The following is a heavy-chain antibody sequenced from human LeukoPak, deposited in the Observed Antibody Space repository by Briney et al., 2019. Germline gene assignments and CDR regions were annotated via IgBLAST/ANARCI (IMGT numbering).Heavy chain of an antibody. J-gene: IGHJ4*02. CDR3: VKDDGWVQYAN. CDR1: GFIFSHHG. V-gene: IGHV3-23*01. Sequence: GGTLRFSCAASGFIFSHHGVNWVRQAPGKGLEWVSGIRTDGVTTYYADSVKGRFIISRDNSKNTVYLQMNSLSAEDAAVYYCVKDDGWVQYANWGQGTLVTVSS. D-gene: IGHD5-24*01. CDR2: IRTDGVTT.